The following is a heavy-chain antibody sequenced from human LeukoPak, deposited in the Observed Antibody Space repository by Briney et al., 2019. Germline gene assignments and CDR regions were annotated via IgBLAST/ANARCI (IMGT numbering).Heavy chain of an antibody. D-gene: IGHD6-6*01. Sequence: GASVKVSCRASGYTFTSYGISWVRQAPGQGLEWMGWITAYNGNTNYAQKLQGRVTMTTDTSTSTAYMELRSLRSDDTAVYYCAREIAARPLDYWGQGTLVTVSA. CDR2: ITAYNGNT. V-gene: IGHV1-18*01. CDR3: AREIAARPLDY. CDR1: GYTFTSYG. J-gene: IGHJ4*02.